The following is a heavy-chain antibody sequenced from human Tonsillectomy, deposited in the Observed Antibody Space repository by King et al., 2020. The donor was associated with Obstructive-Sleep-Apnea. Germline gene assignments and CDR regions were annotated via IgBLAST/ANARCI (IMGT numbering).Heavy chain of an antibody. CDR1: GGSISSYY. D-gene: IGHD6-19*01. CDR2: IYYSGSP. J-gene: IGHJ5*02. V-gene: IGHV4-59*01. CDR3: ARGGGGSGGGWFDP. Sequence: QLQESGPGLVKPSETLSLTCTVSGGSISSYYWSWIRQPPGKGLEWIGYIYYSGSPNYNPSLKSRVTISVDTSKNQFSLKLISVTTADTAVYYCARGGGGSGGGWFDPWGQGTLVTVSS.